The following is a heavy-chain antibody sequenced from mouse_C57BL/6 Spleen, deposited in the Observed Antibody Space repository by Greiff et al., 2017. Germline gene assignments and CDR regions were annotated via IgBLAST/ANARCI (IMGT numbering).Heavy chain of an antibody. CDR1: GYTFTSYW. V-gene: IGHV1-55*01. J-gene: IGHJ4*01. D-gene: IGHD2-4*01. CDR2: IYPGSGST. CDR3: ARERARDYDDGGYAMDY. Sequence: QVQLQQPGAELVKPGASVKMSCKASGYTFTSYWITWVKQRPGQGLAWIGDIYPGSGSTNYNEKFKSKGTLTVDTSSSTAYMQLSSLTSEDSAVYYCARERARDYDDGGYAMDYWGQGTSVTVSS.